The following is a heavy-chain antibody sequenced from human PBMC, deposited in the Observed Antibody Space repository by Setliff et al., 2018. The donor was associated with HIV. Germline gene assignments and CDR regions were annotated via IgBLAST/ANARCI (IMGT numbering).Heavy chain of an antibody. Sequence: SETLSLTCTVSGGSISSYYWSWIRQPPGKGLEWIGYIYYSGSTNYNPSLKSRVTISVDTSKNQFSLKLSSVTAADTAVYYCARLPVVVAATVAGRGPVTAHFDYWGQGTLVTVSS. V-gene: IGHV4-59*08. D-gene: IGHD2-15*01. CDR1: GGSISSYY. J-gene: IGHJ4*02. CDR3: ARLPVVVAATVAGRGPVTAHFDY. CDR2: IYYSGST.